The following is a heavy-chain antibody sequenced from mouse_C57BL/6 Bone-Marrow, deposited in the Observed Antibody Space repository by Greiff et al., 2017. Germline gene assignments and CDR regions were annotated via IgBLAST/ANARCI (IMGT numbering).Heavy chain of an antibody. J-gene: IGHJ3*01. V-gene: IGHV1-55*01. CDR3: ALYGSSYGFAY. CDR1: GYTFTSYW. Sequence: VQLQQPGAELVQPGASVKMSSKASGYTFTSYWITWVKQRPGQGLEWIGDIYPGSGSTNYNEKFKSKATLTVDTSSSTAYMQLSSLTSEDSAVYYCALYGSSYGFAYWGQGTLVTVSA. D-gene: IGHD1-1*01. CDR2: IYPGSGST.